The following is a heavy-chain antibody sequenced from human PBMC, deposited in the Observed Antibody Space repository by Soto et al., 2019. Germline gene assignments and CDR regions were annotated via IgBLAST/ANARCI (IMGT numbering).Heavy chain of an antibody. D-gene: IGHD6-19*01. CDR1: GFSLSSRGVG. CDR2: IYWDDDK. V-gene: IGHV2-5*02. CDR3: AHDSRDWLGFDS. J-gene: IGHJ4*02. Sequence: QITLKESGPTLVKPTQTLTLTCTFSGFSLSSRGVGVGWIRQPPGKALEWLALIYWDDDKRYSPSLKSRLTIXKXXDKNQVVLTMPTMGPVDTATYYCAHDSRDWLGFDSWGQGTLVTVSS.